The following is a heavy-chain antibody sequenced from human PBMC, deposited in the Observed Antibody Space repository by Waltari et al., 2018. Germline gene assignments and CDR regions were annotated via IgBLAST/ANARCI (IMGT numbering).Heavy chain of an antibody. CDR1: GFTFSNYA. Sequence: EVQLLESGGGLVQPGGSLRLSCAASGFTFSNYAMMWVRQAPGKGLELVSSITGGVGSTFYADSVKGRFTISRDNSKNTLYVQMHSLRVDDSAIYYCAKGKASGLVDWFDPWGQGTLVTVSS. CDR3: AKGKASGLVDWFDP. V-gene: IGHV3-23*01. D-gene: IGHD6-19*01. CDR2: ITGGVGST. J-gene: IGHJ5*02.